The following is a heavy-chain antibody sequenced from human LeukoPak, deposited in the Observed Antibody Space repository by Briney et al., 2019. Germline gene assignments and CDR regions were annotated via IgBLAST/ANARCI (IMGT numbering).Heavy chain of an antibody. CDR3: ARQSPGFMIAGYFDY. CDR2: IYHEGLT. J-gene: IGHJ4*02. Sequence: SETLSLTCAVSGGSISTNNWWSWVRQSPAKGLEWIGEIYHEGLTNYNPSLKSRVTISIDKSKSQFSLRLISVTAADTAVYYCARQSPGFMIAGYFDYWGQGTLVTVSS. CDR1: GGSISTNNW. D-gene: IGHD3-16*01. V-gene: IGHV4-4*02.